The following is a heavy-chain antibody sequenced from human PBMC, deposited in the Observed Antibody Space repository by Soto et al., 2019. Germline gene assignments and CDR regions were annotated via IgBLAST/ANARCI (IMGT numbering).Heavy chain of an antibody. CDR3: ARDLFPSSNGNYYAMSF. CDR2: IDAYNGNT. V-gene: IGHV1-18*01. J-gene: IGHJ6*02. D-gene: IGHD6-25*01. CDR1: GYTFTTYG. Sequence: GASVKVSCKASGYTFTTYGMRWVRQAPGQGLEWMGWIDAYNGNTKYAQKLQGRATMTIDTSTSTAYMELRSLSSDDTAVYYCARDLFPSSNGNYYAMSFWGQGTKVTVSS.